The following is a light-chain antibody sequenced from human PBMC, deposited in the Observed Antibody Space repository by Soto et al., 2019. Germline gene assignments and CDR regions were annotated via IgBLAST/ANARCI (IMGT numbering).Light chain of an antibody. Sequence: IVMTQSPATLSGSPGERATLSCRASQSISSSYLAWYQQRTGQAARLLIYGAYSRATGIPDRFSGSGSGTDFTLTISSLQPEDFPTYSCLQDYNYPRTFGQGTKVDI. CDR1: QSISSSY. V-gene: IGKV3D-7*01. J-gene: IGKJ1*01. CDR2: GAY. CDR3: LQDYNYPRT.